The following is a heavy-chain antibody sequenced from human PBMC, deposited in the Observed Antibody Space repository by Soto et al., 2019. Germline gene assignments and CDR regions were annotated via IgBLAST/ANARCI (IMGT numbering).Heavy chain of an antibody. D-gene: IGHD3-10*01. Sequence: GGSLRLSCAASGFTFSDYEVNWVRQAPGKGLEWISYISASGATIHHADSVRGRLTISRDNAKNSVYLQMNSLRADDTGVYYCAKYYFGMGVWGQGTTVTVSS. V-gene: IGHV3-48*03. CDR2: ISASGATI. CDR1: GFTFSDYE. CDR3: AKYYFGMGV. J-gene: IGHJ6*02.